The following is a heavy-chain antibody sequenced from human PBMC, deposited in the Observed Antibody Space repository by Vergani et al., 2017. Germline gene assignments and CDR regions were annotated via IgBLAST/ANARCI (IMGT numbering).Heavy chain of an antibody. CDR3: AREVRSYGYNY. J-gene: IGHJ4*02. CDR1: GGTFSSYT. Sequence: QVQLVQSGAEVKKPGSSVKVSCKASGGTFSSYTISWVRQAPGQGLEWMGRIIPILGIANYAQKFQGRVTITADKSTSTAYMELSSLRSEDTAVYYCAREVRSYGYNYWGQGTLVTVSS. D-gene: IGHD5-18*01. V-gene: IGHV1-69*08. CDR2: IIPILGIA.